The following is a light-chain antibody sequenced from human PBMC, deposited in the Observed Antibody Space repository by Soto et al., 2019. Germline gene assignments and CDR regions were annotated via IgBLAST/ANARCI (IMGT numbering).Light chain of an antibody. V-gene: IGKV3-11*01. J-gene: IGKJ1*01. CDR2: DAS. CDR1: QSVSNY. CDR3: QQRSDWPPWT. Sequence: EIVLTQSPVTLSLSPGDRATLSCLASQSVSNYLAWYQQKPGQAPRLLIYDASNRATGIPARFSGSGSGTDFTLTISSLEPEDFAVYYCQQRSDWPPWTFGQGTKVDIK.